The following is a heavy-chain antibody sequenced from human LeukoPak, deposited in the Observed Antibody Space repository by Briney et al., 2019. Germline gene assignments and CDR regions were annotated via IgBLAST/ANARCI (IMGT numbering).Heavy chain of an antibody. CDR2: ISYDGSNK. CDR1: GFTFSSYA. D-gene: IGHD1-26*01. J-gene: IGHJ4*02. V-gene: IGHV3-30*04. CDR3: ASTHSFLFDY. Sequence: SGGSLRLSCAASGFTFSSYAMHWVRQAPGKGLEWVAVISYDGSNKYYADSVKGRFTISRDNSKNTLYLQMNSLRAEDTAVYYCASTHSFLFDYWGQGTLVTVSS.